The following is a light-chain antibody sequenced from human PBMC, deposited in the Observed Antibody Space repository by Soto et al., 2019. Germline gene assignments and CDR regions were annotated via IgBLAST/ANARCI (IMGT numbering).Light chain of an antibody. CDR2: DAS. Sequence: EIVLTQSPATLSLSPGKRATLSCRASQSVSSYLTWYQQKPGQAPRLLIYDASNRATGIPARFSGSGSGTDFTLTISSLEPDDFAVYFCQQRSTWPLTFGGGTKVEIK. CDR3: QQRSTWPLT. V-gene: IGKV3-11*01. CDR1: QSVSSY. J-gene: IGKJ4*01.